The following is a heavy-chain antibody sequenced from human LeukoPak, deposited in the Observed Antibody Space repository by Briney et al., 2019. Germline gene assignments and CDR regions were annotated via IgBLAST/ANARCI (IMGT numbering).Heavy chain of an antibody. CDR1: GFTFDDYA. J-gene: IGHJ3*02. V-gene: IGHV3-9*01. Sequence: GRSLRLSCAASGFTFDDYAMHWVRQAPGKGLEWVSGISWNSGSIGYADSVKGRFTISRDNAKNSLYLQMNSLRAEDTALYYCAKDPSRSARYAFDIWGQGTMVTVSS. CDR2: ISWNSGSI. CDR3: AKDPSRSARYAFDI.